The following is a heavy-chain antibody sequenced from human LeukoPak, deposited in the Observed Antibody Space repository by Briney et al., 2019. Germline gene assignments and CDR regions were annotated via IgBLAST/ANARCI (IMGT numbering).Heavy chain of an antibody. CDR3: ARAARQGFTMIVVLFFDFDL. V-gene: IGHV4-31*03. D-gene: IGHD3-22*01. J-gene: IGHJ2*01. CDR1: GGSISSGASD. CDR2: INHSGST. Sequence: SETLSLTCTVSGGSISSGASDWGWIRQHPKRGLEWVGYINHSGSTYYNPSLGSRVTMSVDTSKNQFSLKLSSVTAADSAVYYCARAARQGFTMIVVLFFDFDLWGRGTLVTVSS.